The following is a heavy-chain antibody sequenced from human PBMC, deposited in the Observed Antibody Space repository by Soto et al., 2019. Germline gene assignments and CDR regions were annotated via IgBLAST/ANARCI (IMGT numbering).Heavy chain of an antibody. CDR3: ARDGGTYYYDSSGYSVDL. CDR1: GFTVSSNY. D-gene: IGHD3-22*01. V-gene: IGHV3-53*01. J-gene: IGHJ2*01. Sequence: EVQLVESGGGLIQPGGSLRLSCAASGFTVSSNYMSWVRQAPGKGLEWVSVIYSGGSTYYADSVKGRFTISRDNSKNTLYLQMNSLRAEHTAVYYCARDGGTYYYDSSGYSVDLWGRGTLVTVSS. CDR2: IYSGGST.